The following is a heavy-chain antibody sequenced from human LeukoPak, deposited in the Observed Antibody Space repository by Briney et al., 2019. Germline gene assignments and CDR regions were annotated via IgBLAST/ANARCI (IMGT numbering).Heavy chain of an antibody. CDR2: ISYDGLAQ. CDR1: GFTFSRHA. Sequence: GGSLRLSCAASGFTFSRHAMHWVRQAPGKGLEWLAVISYDGLAQFSANSVKGRFTISRDNYKDTLYLLMDSLRPDDTAVYYCARDLKEFSSSWNDWYFDLWGRGTLVAVSS. J-gene: IGHJ2*01. V-gene: IGHV3-30*04. D-gene: IGHD6-13*01. CDR3: ARDLKEFSSSWNDWYFDL.